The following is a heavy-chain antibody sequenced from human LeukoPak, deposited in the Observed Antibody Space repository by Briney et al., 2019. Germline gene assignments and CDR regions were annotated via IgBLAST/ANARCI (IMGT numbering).Heavy chain of an antibody. Sequence: SETLSLTCTVSGDSISGYYWSWIRQPPGKGLEWIGYIYYSGSTNYNPSLKSRVTISVDTSKNQFSLKLSSVTAADTAVYYCARHGPRDYYDSSGYYLLDAFDIWGQGTMVTVSS. CDR2: IYYSGST. D-gene: IGHD3-22*01. V-gene: IGHV4-59*08. CDR1: GDSISGYY. J-gene: IGHJ3*02. CDR3: ARHGPRDYYDSSGYYLLDAFDI.